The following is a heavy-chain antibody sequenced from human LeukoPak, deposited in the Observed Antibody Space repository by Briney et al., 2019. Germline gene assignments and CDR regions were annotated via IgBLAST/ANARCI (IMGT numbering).Heavy chain of an antibody. Sequence: EPGGSLRLSCVASGFTFSGSAMHWVRQTSGKGLEWVGLIRSKSYSYATGYAASVTGRFTISRDDSRNTAYLQMDSLKTEDTAVYYCTPGGVDFWGQGTLVTVSS. J-gene: IGHJ4*02. CDR3: TPGGVDF. CDR1: GFTFSGSA. CDR2: IRSKSYSYAT. V-gene: IGHV3-73*01.